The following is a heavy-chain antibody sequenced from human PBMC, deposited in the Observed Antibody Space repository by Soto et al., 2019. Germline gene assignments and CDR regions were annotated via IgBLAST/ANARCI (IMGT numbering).Heavy chain of an antibody. CDR3: AIYNSRLYCHY. CDR1: GYIFTSFG. J-gene: IGHJ4*02. CDR2: ISAYNGNT. D-gene: IGHD1-1*01. Sequence: QVQLVQSGAEVKKPGASVKVSCKASGYIFTSFGISWVRQAPGQGLEWMGWISAYNGNTNYSQNLQGRVTMTTDTSTSTGYMELGSLRSGDTAVYYCAIYNSRLYCHYWGQGALVTDSS. V-gene: IGHV1-18*01.